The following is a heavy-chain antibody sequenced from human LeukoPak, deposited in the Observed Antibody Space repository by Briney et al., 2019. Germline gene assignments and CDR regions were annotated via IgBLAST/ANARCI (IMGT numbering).Heavy chain of an antibody. CDR2: IYYSGST. D-gene: IGHD1-26*01. Sequence: PSETLSLTCTVSGDSISSSSYYWSWIRQPPGKGLEWIGYIYYSGSTNYNPSLKSRATISVDTSKNQFSLKLSSVTAADTAVYYCARVAGGNYYYYGMDVWGQGTTVTVSS. J-gene: IGHJ6*02. CDR1: GDSISSSSYY. V-gene: IGHV4-61*01. CDR3: ARVAGGNYYYYGMDV.